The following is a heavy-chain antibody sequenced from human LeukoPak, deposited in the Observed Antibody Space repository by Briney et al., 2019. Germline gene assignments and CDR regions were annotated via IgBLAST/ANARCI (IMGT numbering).Heavy chain of an antibody. J-gene: IGHJ6*02. Sequence: SETLSLTCDVFGGSFTDYFWTWIRQSPGKGLEWIGEINDYIGNTNYNPSLNSRASISLEKSKNQFSLELRSVTAADTAVYYCARGRIAKIVVVHSFHYGMDVWGQGTTVTVSS. V-gene: IGHV4-34*01. D-gene: IGHD3-22*01. CDR1: GGSFTDYF. CDR2: INDYIGNT. CDR3: ARGRIAKIVVVHSFHYGMDV.